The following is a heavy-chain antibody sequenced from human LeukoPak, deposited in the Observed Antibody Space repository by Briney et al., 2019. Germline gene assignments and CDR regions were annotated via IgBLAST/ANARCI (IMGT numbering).Heavy chain of an antibody. J-gene: IGHJ4*02. Sequence: GGSLRLSCAASGFTFSSHAMSWVRQAPGKGLEWVSVISGSGGDTYYADSVKGRFTISRDNSKNTLYVQMNSLGAEDTAVYYCAKGPNHSSNYLFEYWGQGTLVTVSS. D-gene: IGHD4-11*01. CDR2: ISGSGGDT. CDR1: GFTFSSHA. V-gene: IGHV3-23*01. CDR3: AKGPNHSSNYLFEY.